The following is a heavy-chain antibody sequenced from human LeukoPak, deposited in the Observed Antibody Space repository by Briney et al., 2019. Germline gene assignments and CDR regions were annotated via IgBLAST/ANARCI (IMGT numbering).Heavy chain of an antibody. CDR2: ISGSGGST. CDR1: GFTFSSYA. CDR3: AKGSVRGVIHYYYYMDV. V-gene: IGHV3-23*01. D-gene: IGHD3-10*01. Sequence: PGGSLRLSCVASGFTFSSYAMSWVRQAPGKGLEWVSAISGSGGSTYYADSVKGRFTISRDNSKNTLYLQMNSLRAEDTAVYYCAKGSVRGVIHYYYYMDVWGKGTTVTVSS. J-gene: IGHJ6*03.